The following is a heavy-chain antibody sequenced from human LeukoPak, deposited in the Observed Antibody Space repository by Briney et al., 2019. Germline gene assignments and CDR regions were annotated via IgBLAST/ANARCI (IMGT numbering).Heavy chain of an antibody. V-gene: IGHV1-46*01. CDR2: VNPGGGST. J-gene: IGHJ5*02. Sequence: ASVKVSCKTSGYTFSTFFIHWVRQAPGHGVEWMGLVNPGGGSTSYTQKFRGRFTMPRDTSTSTAYMELSSLTSDDTAVYYCARAYTYYDFWSGYYGGFDPWGQGTLVTVSS. CDR3: ARAYTYYDFWSGYYGGFDP. D-gene: IGHD3-3*01. CDR1: GYTFSTFF.